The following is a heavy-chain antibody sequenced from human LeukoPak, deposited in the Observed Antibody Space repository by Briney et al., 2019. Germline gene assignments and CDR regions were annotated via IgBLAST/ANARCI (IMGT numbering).Heavy chain of an antibody. D-gene: IGHD6-19*01. CDR3: ARRPRYSSGWYYFDS. CDR2: INHSGST. J-gene: IGHJ4*02. CDR1: GGSFSGDY. V-gene: IGHV4-34*01. Sequence: SETLSLTCAVYGGSFSGDYWNWIRQPPGKGLEWIGKINHSGSTNSNPSLKSRVTISVDRSKNQFSLKLSSVTAADTAVYYCARRPRYSSGWYYFDSWGQGTLVTVSS.